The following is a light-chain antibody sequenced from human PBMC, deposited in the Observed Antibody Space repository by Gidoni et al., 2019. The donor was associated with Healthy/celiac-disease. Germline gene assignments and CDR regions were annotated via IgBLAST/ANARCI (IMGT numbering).Light chain of an antibody. V-gene: IGKV3-15*01. J-gene: IGKJ4*01. CDR1: QSVSSN. CDR2: GAS. Sequence: EIVMPHSPATLSVSPGERATLSCRASQSVSSNLAWYQQKLGQAPRLLIYGASTRATGIPARFSGSGSGTEFTLTISSLQSEDFAVYYCQQYNNWPRAFGGGTKVEIK. CDR3: QQYNNWPRA.